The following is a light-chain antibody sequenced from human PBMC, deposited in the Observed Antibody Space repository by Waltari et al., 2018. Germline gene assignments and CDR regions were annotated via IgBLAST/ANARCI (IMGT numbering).Light chain of an antibody. V-gene: IGLV7-43*01. CDR1: TGAVTSGYY. Sequence: QTLVTQEPSLTVSPGGPVTLTCASSTGAVTSGYYPNWFQQKPGQAPRALIYSTSNKHPWTPARFSGSLLGGKAALTLSGVQPEDEAEYYCLLYYGGAQWVFGGGTKLTVL. CDR2: STS. CDR3: LLYYGGAQWV. J-gene: IGLJ2*01.